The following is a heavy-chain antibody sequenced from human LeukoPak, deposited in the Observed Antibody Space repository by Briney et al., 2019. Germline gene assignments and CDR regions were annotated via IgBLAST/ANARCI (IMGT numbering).Heavy chain of an antibody. CDR2: ISASGST. CDR3: ATDISWFDP. J-gene: IGHJ5*02. Sequence: PSQTLSLTCTVSGGSISSYYWSWIRQPAGKGLEWIGRISASGSTNYAPSLRSRVTMSVDTSTNQFSLKLSSVTAADTAVYYCATDISWFDPWGRGTLVTVSS. V-gene: IGHV4-4*07. CDR1: GGSISSYY.